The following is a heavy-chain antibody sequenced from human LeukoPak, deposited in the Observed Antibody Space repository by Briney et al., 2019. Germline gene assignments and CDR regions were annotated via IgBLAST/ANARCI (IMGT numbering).Heavy chain of an antibody. V-gene: IGHV1-8*01. CDR3: ARDPGAGELGEVGLAWFDP. J-gene: IGHJ5*02. CDR1: GYTFTNYG. CDR2: MNPNSGNT. D-gene: IGHD7-27*01. Sequence: GASVKVSCKASGYTFTNYGINWVRQATGQGLEWMGWMNPNSGNTGYAQKFQGRVTMTRDTSISTAYMELSRLRSDDTAVYYCARDPGAGELGEVGLAWFDPWGRGTLVTVSS.